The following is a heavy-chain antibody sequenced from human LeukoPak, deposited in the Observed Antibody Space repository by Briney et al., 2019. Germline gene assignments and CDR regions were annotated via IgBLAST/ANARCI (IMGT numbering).Heavy chain of an antibody. Sequence: GGSLRLSCAASGFTFSSNYMSWVRQAPGKGLEWVSVIYSGGSTYYADSVKGRFTISRDNSKNTLYLQMNSLRAEDTAVYYCAKAVTGGRVDYWGQGTLVTVSS. V-gene: IGHV3-66*01. CDR1: GFTFSSNY. CDR2: IYSGGST. CDR3: AKAVTGGRVDY. J-gene: IGHJ4*02. D-gene: IGHD2-15*01.